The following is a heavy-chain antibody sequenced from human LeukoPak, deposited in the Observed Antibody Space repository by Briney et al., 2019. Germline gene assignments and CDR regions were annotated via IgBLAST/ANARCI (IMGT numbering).Heavy chain of an antibody. CDR3: PRESIAAFGRTEL. V-gene: IGHV3-30*03. J-gene: IGHJ4*02. D-gene: IGHD6-13*01. Sequence: GGSLRLSCAASGFTFDHYGMIWVRQAPGKGLEWVAVISYDGSNKFYANSVKCLFTISRDNYKNTLYLQINSLRAEESALYYCPRESIAAFGRTELWGQETLVTVS. CDR2: ISYDGSNK. CDR1: GFTFDHYG.